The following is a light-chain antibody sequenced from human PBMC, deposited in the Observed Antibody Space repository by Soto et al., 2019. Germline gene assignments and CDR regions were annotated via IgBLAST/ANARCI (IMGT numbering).Light chain of an antibody. V-gene: IGKV1-12*01. J-gene: IGKJ4*01. CDR3: QQPNSFPLT. Sequence: DIQMTQSPSSVSSSIFDRFTITCGASQGISSWLAWYQQKSGKAPQLLIYAASTLQSGVPSRFSGSGSGTDFTLTISSLQPEDFATYYCQQPNSFPLTFGGGTKVDIK. CDR1: QGISSW. CDR2: AAS.